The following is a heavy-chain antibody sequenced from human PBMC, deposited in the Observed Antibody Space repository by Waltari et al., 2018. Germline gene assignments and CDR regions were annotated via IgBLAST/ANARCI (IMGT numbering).Heavy chain of an antibody. CDR2: ISAYNGTT. CDR3: ARDRSPYYDFWRGIIGDYYMDV. D-gene: IGHD3-3*01. Sequence: QVQLVQSGAEVKKPGASVKVSCKASGYTFTSYGISWVRQAPGQGLEWMGWISAYNGTTNYAQKLQGRVTMTTDTSTSTAYMELRSLRSDDTAVYYCARDRSPYYDFWRGIIGDYYMDVWGKGTTVTISS. CDR1: GYTFTSYG. J-gene: IGHJ6*03. V-gene: IGHV1-18*01.